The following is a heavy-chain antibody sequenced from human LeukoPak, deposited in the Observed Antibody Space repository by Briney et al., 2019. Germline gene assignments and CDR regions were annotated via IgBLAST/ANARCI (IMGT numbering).Heavy chain of an antibody. V-gene: IGHV4-39*01. J-gene: IGHJ4*02. CDR3: ASPEAPSRPL. D-gene: IGHD2-2*01. CDR1: GGSISSSSYY. Sequence: PSETLSLTCTVSGGSISSSSYYWGWIRQPPGKGLEWIGSIYYSGSTYYSPSLKSRVTISVDTSKNQFSLKLSSVTAADTAVYYCASPEAPSRPLWGQGTLVTVSS. CDR2: IYYSGST.